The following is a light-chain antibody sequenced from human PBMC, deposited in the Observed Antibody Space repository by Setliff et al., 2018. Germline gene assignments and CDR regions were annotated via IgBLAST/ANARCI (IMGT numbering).Light chain of an antibody. J-gene: IGLJ2*01. CDR1: SSDVGSYNL. CDR2: EVS. Sequence: QSALTQPASVSGSPGQSITISCTGTSSDVGSYNLVSWYQQFPGKAPKLMIYEVSKRPSGVSNRFSGSKSGSTASLTISGLQAEDEADYYCCSYAGSRTYVIFGGGT. CDR3: CSYAGSRTYVI. V-gene: IGLV2-23*02.